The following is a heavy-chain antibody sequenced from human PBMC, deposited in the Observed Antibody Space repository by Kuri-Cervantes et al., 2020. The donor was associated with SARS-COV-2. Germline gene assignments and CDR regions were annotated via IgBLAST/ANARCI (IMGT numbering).Heavy chain of an antibody. Sequence: GGSLRLSCSASGFRFSGYPMNWFRQAPGKGLVGVSRINSDGSITRYADSVKGRFTISRDNSKNKLYLQMNSLRAEDTAVYYCARDGDYWGQGTLVTVSS. CDR1: GFRFSGYP. J-gene: IGHJ4*02. V-gene: IGHV3-74*01. CDR2: INSDGSIT. CDR3: ARDGDY.